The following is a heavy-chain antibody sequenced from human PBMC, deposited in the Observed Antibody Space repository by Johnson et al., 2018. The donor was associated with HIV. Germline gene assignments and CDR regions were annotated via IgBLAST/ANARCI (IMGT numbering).Heavy chain of an antibody. V-gene: IGHV3-9*01. Sequence: QLVESGGGVVRPGGSLRLSCAASGFNFDAYAMSWVRQVPGKGLEWVSGISWNSGSIGYADSVKGRFTISRDNAKNSLYLQMNSLRAEDTALYYCAKGRTYYYDSSGSPWDAFDIWGQGTMVTVSS. J-gene: IGHJ3*02. CDR2: ISWNSGSI. CDR1: GFNFDAYA. D-gene: IGHD3-22*01. CDR3: AKGRTYYYDSSGSPWDAFDI.